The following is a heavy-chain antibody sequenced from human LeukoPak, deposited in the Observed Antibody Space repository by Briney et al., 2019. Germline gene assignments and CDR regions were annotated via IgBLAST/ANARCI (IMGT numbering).Heavy chain of an antibody. Sequence: PGGSLRLSCTASGFTFSSYTMSWVRQAPGEGLEWLSAINGRGITYYAGSVKGRFTISRDNAKNSLYLQMSNLRAEDTAVYFCARGGGLDVWGQGATVTVSS. CDR3: ARGGGLDV. CDR1: GFTFSSYT. J-gene: IGHJ6*02. V-gene: IGHV3-21*04. D-gene: IGHD3-16*01. CDR2: INGRGIT.